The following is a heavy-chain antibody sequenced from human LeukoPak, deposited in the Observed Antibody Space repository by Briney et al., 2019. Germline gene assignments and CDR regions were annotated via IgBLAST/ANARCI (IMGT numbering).Heavy chain of an antibody. CDR1: GFTFSSYS. D-gene: IGHD3-3*01. V-gene: IGHV3-21*01. J-gene: IGHJ5*02. CDR3: ARDQRYYDFWSGFLWFDP. Sequence: TGGSLRLSCAASGFTFSSYSMNWVRQAPGKGLEWVSSISSSSSYIYYADSVKGRFTISRDNAKNSLYLQMNSLRAEDTAVYYCARDQRYYDFWSGFLWFDPWGQGTLVTVSS. CDR2: ISSSSSYI.